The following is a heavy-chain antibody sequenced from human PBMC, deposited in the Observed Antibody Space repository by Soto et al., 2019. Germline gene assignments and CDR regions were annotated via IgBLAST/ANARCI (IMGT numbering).Heavy chain of an antibody. CDR3: ARAAYGSGSYYFDY. CDR2: IRNRGNGYTT. V-gene: IGHV3-72*01. CDR1: GFTFSDHY. J-gene: IGHJ4*02. Sequence: EVQLVESGGGLVQPGESLRLSCAASGFTFSDHYMDWVRQAPGKGLEWVGRIRNRGNGYTTEYAASVKGRFTMSRDDSKSSLYMQMTGLRIEDTAVYYCARAAYGSGSYYFDYWGQGTLVTVSS. D-gene: IGHD3-10*01.